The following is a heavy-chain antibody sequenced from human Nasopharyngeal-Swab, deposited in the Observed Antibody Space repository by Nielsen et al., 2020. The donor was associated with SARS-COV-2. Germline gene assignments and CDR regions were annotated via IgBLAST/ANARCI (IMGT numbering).Heavy chain of an antibody. Sequence: WIRQPPGKGLEWVTFISTDGSHKNYADSVKGRFTISRDNSRNTLYLQMNSLRAEDTAVYYCAKDLLAGDAFDIWGQGTMVTVSS. CDR2: ISTDGSHK. D-gene: IGHD2-21*01. CDR3: AKDLLAGDAFDI. J-gene: IGHJ3*02. V-gene: IGHV3-30*18.